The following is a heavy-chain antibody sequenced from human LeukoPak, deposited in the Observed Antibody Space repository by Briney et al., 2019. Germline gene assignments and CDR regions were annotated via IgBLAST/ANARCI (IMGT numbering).Heavy chain of an antibody. J-gene: IGHJ4*02. V-gene: IGHV3-23*01. Sequence: GGSLRLSCAASGFTFSSYAMSWVRQAPGQGLEWVSTINDSGGSTYYADSVKGRFTISRDYSKNTLYLQINSLRAEDTALYYCAKAKETFSEFDYWGQGTLVTVSS. CDR3: AKAKETFSEFDY. CDR1: GFTFSSYA. CDR2: INDSGGST. D-gene: IGHD2/OR15-2a*01.